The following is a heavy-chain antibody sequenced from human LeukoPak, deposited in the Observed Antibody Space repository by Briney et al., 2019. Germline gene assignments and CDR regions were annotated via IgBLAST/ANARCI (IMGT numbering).Heavy chain of an antibody. CDR1: GYTFIDYY. V-gene: IGHV1-2*06. CDR3: ARDLPSTSNWELDY. CDR2: INPNSGGS. J-gene: IGHJ4*02. Sequence: GASVKVSCKASGYTFIDYYIHWVRQAPGQGLEWMGRINPNSGGSNYAQNFQGRVTMTRDTSISTAYMELSRLRSDDTAVHYCARDLPSTSNWELDYWGQGTLVTVSS. D-gene: IGHD7-27*01.